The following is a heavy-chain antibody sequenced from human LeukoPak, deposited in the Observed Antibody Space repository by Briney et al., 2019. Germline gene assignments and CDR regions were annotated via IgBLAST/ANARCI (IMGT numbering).Heavy chain of an antibody. Sequence: PGRSLRLSCAPSGFTFDDYAMHWARQAPGKGLEGVSGISWNSGSIGYADSVKGRFTISRDNAKNSLYLQMNSLRAEDTALYYCAKASPPFDRDGGYYFDYWGQGTLVTVSS. J-gene: IGHJ4*02. V-gene: IGHV3-9*01. D-gene: IGHD5-24*01. CDR2: ISWNSGSI. CDR3: AKASPPFDRDGGYYFDY. CDR1: GFTFDDYA.